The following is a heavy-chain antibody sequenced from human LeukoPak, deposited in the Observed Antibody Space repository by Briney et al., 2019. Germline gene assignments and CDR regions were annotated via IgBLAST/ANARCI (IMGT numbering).Heavy chain of an antibody. D-gene: IGHD3-22*01. CDR2: IYYSGST. CDR3: ARIDYYDSSGPAY. CDR1: GYSISSGYY. J-gene: IGHJ4*02. Sequence: SETLSLTCTVSGYSISSGYYWGWIRQPPGKGLEWIGSIYYSGSTYYNPSLKSRVTISVDTSKNQFSLKLSSVTAADTAVYYCARIDYYDSSGPAYWGQGTLVTVSS. V-gene: IGHV4-38-2*02.